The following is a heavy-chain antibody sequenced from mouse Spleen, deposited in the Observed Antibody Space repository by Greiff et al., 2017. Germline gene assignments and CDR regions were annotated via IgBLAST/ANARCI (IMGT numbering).Heavy chain of an antibody. V-gene: IGHV1-82*01. CDR2: IYPGDGDT. CDR3: ARGWLLQAMDY. J-gene: IGHJ4*01. Sequence: VQLQESGPELVKPGASVKISCKASGYAFSSSWMNWVKQRPGQGLEWIGRIYPGDGDTNYNGKFKGKATITADTSSNTAYLQLSSLTSEDTAVYYCARGWLLQAMDYWGQGTSVTVSS. CDR1: GYAFSSSW. D-gene: IGHD2-3*01.